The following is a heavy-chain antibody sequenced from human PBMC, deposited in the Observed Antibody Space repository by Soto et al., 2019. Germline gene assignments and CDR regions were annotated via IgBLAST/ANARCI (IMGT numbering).Heavy chain of an antibody. CDR3: ARSSSRWHIHYLDS. J-gene: IGHJ5*01. V-gene: IGHV4-59*01. CDR1: GGSISTYY. D-gene: IGHD2-21*01. CDR2: IYSSGST. Sequence: QVQLQESGPGLVKPSETLSLTCTVSGGSISTYYWSWIRQPPGKGLEWIGYIYSSGSTNYIPSLQRRVPMSVATSKTPIPLNLPSVTAADTAVYYCARSSSRWHIHYLDSWGQGTLVTVSS.